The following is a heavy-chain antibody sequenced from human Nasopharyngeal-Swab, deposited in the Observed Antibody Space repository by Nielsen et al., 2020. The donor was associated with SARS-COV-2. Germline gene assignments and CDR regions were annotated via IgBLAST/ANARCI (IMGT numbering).Heavy chain of an antibody. CDR3: ARGRRVVRGVIITNYYYYYYMDA. Sequence: WIRQPPGKGLEWIGEINHSGSTNYNPSLKSRVTISVDTSKNQFSLKLSSVTAADTAVYYCARGRRVVRGVIITNYYYYYYMDAWGKGTTVTVSS. J-gene: IGHJ6*03. V-gene: IGHV4-34*01. CDR2: INHSGST. D-gene: IGHD3-10*01.